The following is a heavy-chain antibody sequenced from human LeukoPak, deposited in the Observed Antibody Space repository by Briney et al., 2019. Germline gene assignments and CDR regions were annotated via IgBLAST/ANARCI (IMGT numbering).Heavy chain of an antibody. J-gene: IGHJ4*02. D-gene: IGHD2-2*01. Sequence: GASVKVSCKASGYTFTSYAMSWVRQAPGQGPEWMGWINTNTGNPTYAQGFTGRFVFSLDTSVSTAYLQISSLKAEDTAVYYCARDIGCSSTSCYDYWGQGTLVTVSS. V-gene: IGHV7-4-1*02. CDR2: INTNTGNP. CDR3: ARDIGCSSTSCYDY. CDR1: GYTFTSYA.